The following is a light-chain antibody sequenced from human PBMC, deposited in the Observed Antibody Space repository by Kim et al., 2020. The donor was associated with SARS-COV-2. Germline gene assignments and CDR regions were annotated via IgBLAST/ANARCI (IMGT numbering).Light chain of an antibody. CDR3: QQSYSTPGT. V-gene: IGKV1-39*01. CDR2: AAS. J-gene: IGKJ4*01. CDR1: QSISSY. Sequence: ASVGDRVPITCRASQSISSYLNWYQQKPGKAPKLLIYAASSLQSGVPSRFSGSGSGTDFTLTISSLQPEDFATYYCQQSYSTPGTFGGGTKVDIK.